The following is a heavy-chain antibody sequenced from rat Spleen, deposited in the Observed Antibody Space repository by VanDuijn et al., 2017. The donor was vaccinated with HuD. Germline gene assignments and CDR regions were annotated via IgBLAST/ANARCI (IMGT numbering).Heavy chain of an antibody. V-gene: IGHV5-7*01. CDR2: INYEGVKT. CDR1: GFIFSDYG. Sequence: EVQLVESGGGLVLPGRSLKLSCATSGFIFSDYGMAWVRQAPKKGLEWVATINYEGVKTYYRDSVKGRFTISRDNAKSTLFLQMDSLRSEDTATYYCGRRDYGGYGDHWGQGVMVTVSS. CDR3: GRRDYGGYGDH. D-gene: IGHD1-11*01. J-gene: IGHJ2*01.